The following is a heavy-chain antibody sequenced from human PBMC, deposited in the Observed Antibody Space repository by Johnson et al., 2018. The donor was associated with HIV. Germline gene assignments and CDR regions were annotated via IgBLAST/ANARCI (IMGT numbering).Heavy chain of an antibody. CDR2: IKRKIEAEAT. J-gene: IGHJ3*02. D-gene: IGHD3-16*02. Sequence: VQLVESGGGVVQPGRSLRLSCVASGFTFSNVWMSWVRQAPGKGLEWVGRIKRKIEAEATDYAAPVKGRFTISRDDSKNTLFLQMSSLKTDYTAVYYCTTAIVIDAFDIWGQGTTVTVSS. CDR3: TTAIVIDAFDI. V-gene: IGHV3-15*01. CDR1: GFTFSNVW.